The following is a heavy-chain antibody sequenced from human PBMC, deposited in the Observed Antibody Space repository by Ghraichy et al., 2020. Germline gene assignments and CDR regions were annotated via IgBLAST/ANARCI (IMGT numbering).Heavy chain of an antibody. CDR2: ISPDGSEK. V-gene: IGHV3-7*03. CDR3: ASGLGAPSGN. D-gene: IGHD3-10*01. Sequence: GGSLRLSCAASSFSFSIYWMSWVRQAPGKGLEWVANISPDGSEKYYVDSVKGRFTLSRDNVRNSLSLQMNSLRVEDTAVYYCASGLGAPSGNWGQGTLVTVSS. J-gene: IGHJ4*02. CDR1: SFSFSIYW.